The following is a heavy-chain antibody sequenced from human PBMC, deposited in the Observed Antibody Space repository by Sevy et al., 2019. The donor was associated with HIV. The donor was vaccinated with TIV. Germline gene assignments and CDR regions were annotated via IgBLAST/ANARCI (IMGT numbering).Heavy chain of an antibody. D-gene: IGHD3-10*01. CDR2: IHYRGST. J-gene: IGHJ4*02. V-gene: IGHV4-61*01. CDR3: ARVSTMVEEVTYFFDY. Sequence: SETLSLTCGVSGASVRSGNYYWSWIRQAPGKGLEWIWYIHYRGSTNYTPSLKSRVTMSVDTSKNQFSLRLISVTDADTAVYYCARVSTMVEEVTYFFDYWGQGTLVTVSS. CDR1: GASVRSGNYY.